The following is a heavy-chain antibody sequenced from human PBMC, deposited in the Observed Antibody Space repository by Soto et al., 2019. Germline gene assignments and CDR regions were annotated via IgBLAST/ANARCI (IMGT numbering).Heavy chain of an antibody. CDR3: AAVCSKEPEGYGDYVSCFDP. J-gene: IGHJ5*02. Sequence: SVKVYCKASGGTFSSYAISWVRQAPGQGLEWMGGIIPIFGTANYAQKFQGRVTITADESTSTAYMELSSLRSEDTAVYYCAAVCSKEPEGYGDYVSCFDPWGQGTLVTVSS. D-gene: IGHD4-17*01. CDR2: IIPIFGTA. V-gene: IGHV1-69*13. CDR1: GGTFSSYA.